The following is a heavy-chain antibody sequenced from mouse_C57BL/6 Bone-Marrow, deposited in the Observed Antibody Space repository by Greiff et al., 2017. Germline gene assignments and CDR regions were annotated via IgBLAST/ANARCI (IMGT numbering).Heavy chain of an antibody. Sequence: QVHVKQSGAELARPGASVKLSCKASGYTFTSYGISWVKQRPGQGLEWIGEIYPRSGNTYYNEKFKGKATLTADKSSSTAYMDRRSLTSEDSAVYFWARDPFIYYYSGSWLAYWGQGTLVTVSA. CDR1: GYTFTSYG. V-gene: IGHV1-81*01. CDR2: IYPRSGNT. D-gene: IGHD1-1*02. J-gene: IGHJ3*01. CDR3: ARDPFIYYYSGSWLAY.